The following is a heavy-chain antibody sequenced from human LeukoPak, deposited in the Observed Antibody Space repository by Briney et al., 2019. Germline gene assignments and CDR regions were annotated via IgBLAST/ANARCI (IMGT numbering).Heavy chain of an antibody. CDR2: TSGSGDNT. Sequence: PGGTLRLSCAASGFTFSNYAVTWLPQAPGKALEWVSATSGSGDNTFYADPVKGRFTISRYNYKNTLSPQMNSPRAEDTALYYFAKGVDVQQHLVPFDYWGQGSLVTVSS. CDR1: GFTFSNYA. D-gene: IGHD6-13*01. J-gene: IGHJ4*02. CDR3: AKGVDVQQHLVPFDY. V-gene: IGHV3-23*01.